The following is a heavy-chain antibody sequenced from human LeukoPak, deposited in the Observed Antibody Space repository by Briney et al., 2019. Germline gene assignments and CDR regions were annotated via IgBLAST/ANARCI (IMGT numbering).Heavy chain of an antibody. CDR1: GGSISSYY. CDR2: IYYSGST. D-gene: IGHD3-9*01. CDR3: ACQVLRYFDWYDY. Sequence: RPSETLSLTCTVSGGSISSYYWSWIRQPPGKGLEWIGYIYYSGSTNYNPSLKSRVTISVDTSKNQFSLKLSSVTAADTAVYYCACQVLRYFDWYDYWGQGTLVTVSS. J-gene: IGHJ4*02. V-gene: IGHV4-59*08.